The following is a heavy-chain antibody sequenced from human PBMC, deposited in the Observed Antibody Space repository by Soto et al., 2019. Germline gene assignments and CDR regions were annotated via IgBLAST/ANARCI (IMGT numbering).Heavy chain of an antibody. D-gene: IGHD1-26*01. CDR2: ISHDGSAK. Sequence: GGSLRLSCAMSGFTFSTYGMHWVRQAPGKGLEWVAVISHDGSAKYYADSVKGRFTISRDTSKSALFLQMNSLRVEDTAVYYCAKGNSGSPYGAFDYWGQGTLVTXSS. V-gene: IGHV3-30*18. J-gene: IGHJ4*02. CDR3: AKGNSGSPYGAFDY. CDR1: GFTFSTYG.